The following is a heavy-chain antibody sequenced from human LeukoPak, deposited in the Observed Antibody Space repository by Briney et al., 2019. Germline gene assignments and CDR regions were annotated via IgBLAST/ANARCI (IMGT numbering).Heavy chain of an antibody. CDR2: ISYDGSDK. J-gene: IGHJ4*02. CDR3: AKVTYGSGTYGAFDY. D-gene: IGHD3-10*01. CDR1: GFTFSSYG. V-gene: IGHV3-30*18. Sequence: GGSLRLSCVASGFTFSSYGMHWVRQAPGKGLEWVAVISYDGSDKYYADSVKGRFTISRDNSKNTLYLQMNSLRAEDTAVYYCAKVTYGSGTYGAFDYWGQGTLVTVSS.